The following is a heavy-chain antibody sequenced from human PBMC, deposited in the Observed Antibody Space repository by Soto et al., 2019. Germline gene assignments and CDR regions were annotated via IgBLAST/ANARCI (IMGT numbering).Heavy chain of an antibody. Sequence: SVKVSCKASGYTFTSYGISWVRQAPGQGLEWMGGIIPIFGTANYAQKFQGRVTITADESTSTAYMELSSLRSEDTAVYYCARDPAYWFDPWGQGTLVTVSS. CDR3: ARDPAYWFDP. CDR1: GYTFTSYG. V-gene: IGHV1-69*13. J-gene: IGHJ5*02. CDR2: IIPIFGTA.